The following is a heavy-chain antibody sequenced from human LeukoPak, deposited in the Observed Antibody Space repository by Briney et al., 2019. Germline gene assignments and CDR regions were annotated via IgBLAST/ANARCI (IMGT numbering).Heavy chain of an antibody. CDR1: GFTVSSNY. V-gene: IGHV3-53*01. CDR2: IYSGGST. Sequence: GGSLRLSCAASGFTVSSNYMSWVRQAPGKGLEWVSVIYSGGSTYYADSVKGRFTISRDNSKNTLYLQMNSLGAEDTAVYYCARESGYSSGWYEGYFDYWGQGTLVTVSS. D-gene: IGHD6-19*01. J-gene: IGHJ4*02. CDR3: ARESGYSSGWYEGYFDY.